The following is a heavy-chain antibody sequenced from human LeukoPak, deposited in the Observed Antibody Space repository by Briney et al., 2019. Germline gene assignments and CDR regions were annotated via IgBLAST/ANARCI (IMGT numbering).Heavy chain of an antibody. CDR2: ISVYNGDT. V-gene: IGHV1-18*01. D-gene: IGHD6-6*01. Sequence: GASVKVSCKPTGYTFTTYGISWVRQAPGQGLEWMGWISVYNGDTKYAQKFQGRVTMTTDTSTSTAYMELRSLRSDDTVVYYCARDSVAVRPGWFDPWGQGTLVTVSS. J-gene: IGHJ5*02. CDR3: ARDSVAVRPGWFDP. CDR1: GYTFTTYG.